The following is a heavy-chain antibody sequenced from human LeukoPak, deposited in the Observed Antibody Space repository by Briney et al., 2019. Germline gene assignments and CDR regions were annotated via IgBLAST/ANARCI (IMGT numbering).Heavy chain of an antibody. Sequence: GGSLRLSCAVSGFTFSSYGMHWVRQAPGKGLEWVAFIRYDGSNKHYADSVKGRFTISRDNSKNTLYLQMNSLRAEDTAVYYCAKGYSSSWYWGQGTLVTVSS. CDR1: GFTFSSYG. D-gene: IGHD6-13*01. V-gene: IGHV3-30*02. CDR2: IRYDGSNK. J-gene: IGHJ4*02. CDR3: AKGYSSSWY.